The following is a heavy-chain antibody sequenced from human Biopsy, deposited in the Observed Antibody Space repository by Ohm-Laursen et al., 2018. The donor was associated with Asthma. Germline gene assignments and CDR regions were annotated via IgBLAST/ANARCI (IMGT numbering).Heavy chain of an antibody. CDR2: ISYDGSNK. Sequence: SLRLSCTASGFTFSSYGMHWVRQAPGKGLEWVAVISYDGSNKYYADSVKGRFTISRDNSKNTLYLQMSSLRVEDTAVYYCARGGYYGDRRHHNGLDVWGQGTTVTVSS. J-gene: IGHJ6*02. V-gene: IGHV3-30*03. CDR1: GFTFSSYG. D-gene: IGHD4-17*01. CDR3: ARGGYYGDRRHHNGLDV.